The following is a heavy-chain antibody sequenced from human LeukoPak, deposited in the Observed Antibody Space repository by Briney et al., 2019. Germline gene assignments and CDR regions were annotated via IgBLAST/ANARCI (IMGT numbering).Heavy chain of an antibody. CDR1: GGSISSGDYY. CDR3: AREANCDDTTCPPT. J-gene: IGHJ5*02. CDR2: MYYSGST. Sequence: SETLSLTCTVSGGSISSGDYYWSWIRQPPGKGLEWIAYMYYSGSTYYNPSLKSRVTMSADTSKNQLSLKLSSVTAADTAVYYCAREANCDDTTCPPTWGPGTLVTVSS. V-gene: IGHV4-30-4*01. D-gene: IGHD2-2*01.